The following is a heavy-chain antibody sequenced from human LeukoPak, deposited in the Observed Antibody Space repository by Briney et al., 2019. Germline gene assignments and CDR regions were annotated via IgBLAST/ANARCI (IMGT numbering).Heavy chain of an antibody. Sequence: NASETLSLTCAVYGGSISGFYWNWIRQPPGKGLEWIGYIYYSGSSNYNPSLKSRVTISVDTSKNQFSLKLSSVTAADTAMYYCARHLYESRGQASFDYWGQGTLVTVSS. CDR3: ARHLYESRGQASFDY. J-gene: IGHJ4*02. D-gene: IGHD3-22*01. CDR1: GGSISGFY. CDR2: IYYSGSS. V-gene: IGHV4-59*08.